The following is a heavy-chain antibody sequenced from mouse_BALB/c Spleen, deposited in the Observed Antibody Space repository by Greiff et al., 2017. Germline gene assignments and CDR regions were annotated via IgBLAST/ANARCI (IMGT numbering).Heavy chain of an antibody. J-gene: IGHJ4*01. CDR2: INPSNGGT. D-gene: IGHD1-2*01. Sequence: VQLHQSGAELVKPGASVKLSCKASGYTFTSYYMYWVKQRPGQGLEWIGEINPSNGGTNFNEKFKSKATLTVDKSSSTAYMQLSSLTSEDSAVYYCTRTPTATGYAMDYWGQGTSVTVSS. CDR1: GYTFTSYY. CDR3: TRTPTATGYAMDY. V-gene: IGHV1S81*02.